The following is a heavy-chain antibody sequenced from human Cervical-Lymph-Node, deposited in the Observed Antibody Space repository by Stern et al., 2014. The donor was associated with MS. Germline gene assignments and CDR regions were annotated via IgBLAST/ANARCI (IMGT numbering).Heavy chain of an antibody. V-gene: IGHV1-2*02. D-gene: IGHD5-24*01. CDR1: GYTFSDYY. CDR2: INPNSGDT. Sequence: VQLVESGAEVKKPGASVKVSCKVSGYTFSDYYMHWVRQAPEQGLEWMGWINPNSGDTYYAQGFQGRVTLTRDTSISTAYMELSRLRSGDTAVYYCARDRGGEGYPPPDYWGQGTLVTVSS. CDR3: ARDRGGEGYPPPDY. J-gene: IGHJ4*02.